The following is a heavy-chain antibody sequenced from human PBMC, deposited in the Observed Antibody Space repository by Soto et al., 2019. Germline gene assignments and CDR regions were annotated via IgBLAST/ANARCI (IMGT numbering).Heavy chain of an antibody. CDR3: ATGPGGIVATRDKNWYFDL. Sequence: QVQLQQWGAGLLKPSETLSLTCAVYGGSFSGYYWSWIRQPPGKGLEWIGEINHSGSTNYNPSLKSRVTISVDTSKNQFSLKLSSVTAADTAVYYCATGPGGIVATRDKNWYFDLWGRGTLVTVSS. CDR2: INHSGST. D-gene: IGHD5-12*01. J-gene: IGHJ2*01. CDR1: GGSFSGYY. V-gene: IGHV4-34*01.